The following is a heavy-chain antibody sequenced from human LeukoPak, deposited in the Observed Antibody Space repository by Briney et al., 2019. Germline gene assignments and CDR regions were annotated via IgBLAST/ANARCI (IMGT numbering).Heavy chain of an antibody. Sequence: SETLSLTCTVSGGSIISSTYYWGWVRQSQGKGLEWIGNIYYSGTTYYNPSLKSRVTISEDTSRNRFSLMLSSVTAADTAIYYCARQVSDYYYHYMDVWGEGTTVIVSS. V-gene: IGHV4-39*01. J-gene: IGHJ6*03. CDR3: ARQVSDYYYHYMDV. CDR1: GGSIISSTYY. CDR2: IYYSGTT.